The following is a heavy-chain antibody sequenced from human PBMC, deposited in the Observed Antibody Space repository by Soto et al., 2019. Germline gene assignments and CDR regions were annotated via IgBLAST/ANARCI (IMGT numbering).Heavy chain of an antibody. CDR3: ASSYSSRWYDTDY. Sequence: QVQLQELGPGLVKPSQTLSLTCTVSGGSISSGDYYWSWIRQPPGKGLEWIGYTYYSGSTYYNPSLISRVTISVDTSKIQFSLTLSVVTAADSAVDYCASSYSSRWYDTDYWCQETLVTVSS. CDR2: TYYSGST. V-gene: IGHV4-30-4*01. J-gene: IGHJ4*02. D-gene: IGHD6-13*01. CDR1: GGSISSGDYY.